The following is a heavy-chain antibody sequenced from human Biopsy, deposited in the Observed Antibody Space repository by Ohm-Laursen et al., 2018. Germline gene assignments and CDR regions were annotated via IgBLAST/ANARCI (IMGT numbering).Heavy chain of an antibody. D-gene: IGHD3-10*01. V-gene: IGHV4-39*01. Sequence: GTLSLTCSVTDGSISNIINYWGWIRQPLGKGLEWLGSIYHTGITDYNPSLKNRVTISVDTSNNQFSLKLSSLTAADTAVYYCARHSFGSGRDFWGQGTLVTVSS. CDR1: DGSISNIINY. CDR3: ARHSFGSGRDF. J-gene: IGHJ4*02. CDR2: IYHTGIT.